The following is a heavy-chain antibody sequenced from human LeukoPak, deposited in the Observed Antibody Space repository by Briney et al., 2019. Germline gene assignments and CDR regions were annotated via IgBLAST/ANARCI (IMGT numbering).Heavy chain of an antibody. D-gene: IGHD6-13*01. J-gene: IGHJ3*02. V-gene: IGHV4-34*01. Sequence: PSETLSLTCAVYGGSFSGYYWSWLRQPPGKGLEWIGEINHSGSTNYNPSLKSRVTISVDTSKNQFSLKLSSVTAADTAVYYCARQAAAGAFDIWGQGTMVTVSS. CDR3: ARQAAAGAFDI. CDR1: GGSFSGYY. CDR2: INHSGST.